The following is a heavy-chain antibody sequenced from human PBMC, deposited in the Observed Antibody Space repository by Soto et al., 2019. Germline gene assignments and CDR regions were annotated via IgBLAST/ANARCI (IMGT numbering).Heavy chain of an antibody. V-gene: IGHV1-18*01. J-gene: IGHJ4*02. Sequence: QVQLVQSGAEGKKPGDSVKVSCSASGYTFTHFYITWVRQAPGQGLEWMGAISPHNFNTNFAQKFQGRVTLTTDTSTSEVYMELRSLRSDDAAVYYCARDGGGYDILTGYYKARHFDYWGQGVLVTVSS. D-gene: IGHD3-9*01. CDR2: ISPHNFNT. CDR3: ARDGGGYDILTGYYKARHFDY. CDR1: GYTFTHFY.